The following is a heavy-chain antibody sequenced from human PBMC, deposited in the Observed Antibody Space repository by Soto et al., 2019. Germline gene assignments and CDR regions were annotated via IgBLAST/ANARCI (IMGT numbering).Heavy chain of an antibody. V-gene: IGHV4-4*07. J-gene: IGHJ5*02. CDR3: AAGRSEVVPGAMDT. Sequence: QVQLQESGPGLVKPSETLSLSCTVSGDSFSNYYCNWVRKSAGKGLEWIGRIYPTGSTTNNPSLKSRLTMSVETSKTQSSLRLTTMPAADTGVYSGAAGRSEVVPGAMDTWCQGTLVTVSS. D-gene: IGHD2-2*01. CDR2: IYPTGST. CDR1: GDSFSNYY.